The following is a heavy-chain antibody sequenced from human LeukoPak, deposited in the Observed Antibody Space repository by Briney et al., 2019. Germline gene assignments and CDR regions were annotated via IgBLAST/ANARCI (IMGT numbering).Heavy chain of an antibody. D-gene: IGHD6-13*01. V-gene: IGHV4-59*02. CDR2: IYYSGST. CDR3: ARVYAPYSSNHFDY. J-gene: IGHJ4*02. CDR1: GGSVSSYY. Sequence: PSETLSLTCTVSGGSVSSYYWSWIRQSPGKGLEWIGYIYYSGSTNYNPSLKSRVTISVDTSKNQFSLKLSSVTAADTAVYYCARVYAPYSSNHFDYWGQGTLVTVSS.